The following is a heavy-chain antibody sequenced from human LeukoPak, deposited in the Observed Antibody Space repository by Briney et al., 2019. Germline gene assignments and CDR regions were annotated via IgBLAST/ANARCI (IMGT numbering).Heavy chain of an antibody. Sequence: GGTNYAQKFQGRVTMTRDTSISTAYMELSRLRSDDTAVYYCARDRNGRFLEWLLSYAFDIWGQGTMVTVSS. D-gene: IGHD3-3*01. CDR3: ARDRNGRFLEWLLSYAFDI. CDR2: GGT. J-gene: IGHJ3*02. V-gene: IGHV1-2*02.